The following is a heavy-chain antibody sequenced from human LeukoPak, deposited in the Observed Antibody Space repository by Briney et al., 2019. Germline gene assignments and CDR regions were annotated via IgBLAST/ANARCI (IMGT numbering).Heavy chain of an antibody. J-gene: IGHJ3*02. CDR2: ISHSGST. D-gene: IGHD4-17*01. CDR1: GGSFSDFY. Sequence: SETLSLTCAVYGGSFSDFYWTYIRQSPGKGLEWIGEISHSGSTLYNPSLKSRVTISVGTSKKHFSLKLSSVTAADTAVYYCANIDGDYGSAFDIWGQGTMVTVSS. CDR3: ANIDGDYGSAFDI. V-gene: IGHV4-34*01.